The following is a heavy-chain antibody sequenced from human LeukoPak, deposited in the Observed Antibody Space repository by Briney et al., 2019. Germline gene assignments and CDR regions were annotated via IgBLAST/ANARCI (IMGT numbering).Heavy chain of an antibody. V-gene: IGHV3-48*03. CDR2: ISSSGSTI. J-gene: IGHJ3*02. Sequence: GGSLRLSCSASGFTFSSYEMNWVRQAPGKGLEWVSYISSSGSTIYYADSVKGRFTISRDNSKNTLYLQMNSLRAEDTAVYYCAKVKRSGWGSAFDIWGQGTMVTVSS. CDR1: GFTFSSYE. D-gene: IGHD6-19*01. CDR3: AKVKRSGWGSAFDI.